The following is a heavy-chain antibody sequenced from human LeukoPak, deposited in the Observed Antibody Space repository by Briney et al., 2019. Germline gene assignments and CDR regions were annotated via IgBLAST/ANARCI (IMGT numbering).Heavy chain of an antibody. Sequence: ASVKVSCKASGYTFTSYAMHWVRQAPGQRLEWMGWINAGNGNTKYSQKFQGRVTITRDTSASTAYMELSSLRSEDTAVYYCARSASMVRGVPYYFDYWGQGTLVTVSS. CDR2: INAGNGNT. D-gene: IGHD3-10*01. CDR3: ARSASMVRGVPYYFDY. V-gene: IGHV1-3*01. CDR1: GYTFTSYA. J-gene: IGHJ4*02.